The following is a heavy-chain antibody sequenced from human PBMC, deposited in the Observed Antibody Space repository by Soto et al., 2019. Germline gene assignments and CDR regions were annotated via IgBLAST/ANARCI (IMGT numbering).Heavy chain of an antibody. Sequence: QVQLQESGPGLVKPSQTLSLTCTVSGDSITSGTYYWSWIRQPPGKGLEWVGFVFPSGTTFYNPSLKSRVLMSADTSKNQFSLNVRSLTAADTAVYYCARARGYCTGASCSLFYFYGLDVWGQGTTVSVSS. CDR3: ARARGYCTGASCSLFYFYGLDV. D-gene: IGHD2-8*02. CDR2: VFPSGTT. CDR1: GDSITSGTYY. J-gene: IGHJ6*02. V-gene: IGHV4-30-4*01.